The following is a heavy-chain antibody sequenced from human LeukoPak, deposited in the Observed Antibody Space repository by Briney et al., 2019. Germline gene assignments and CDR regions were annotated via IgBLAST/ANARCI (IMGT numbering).Heavy chain of an antibody. CDR2: MNPNSGNT. J-gene: IGHJ5*02. CDR1: GYTFTSCD. V-gene: IGHV1-8*01. Sequence: ASVKVSCKASGYTFTSCDINWVRQATGQGLEWMGWMNPNSGNTGYAQKFQGRVTMTRNTSISTAYMELSSLRSEDTAVYYCASAYGSGSYWGLVYWFDPWGQGTLVTVSS. CDR3: ASAYGSGSYWGLVYWFDP. D-gene: IGHD3-10*01.